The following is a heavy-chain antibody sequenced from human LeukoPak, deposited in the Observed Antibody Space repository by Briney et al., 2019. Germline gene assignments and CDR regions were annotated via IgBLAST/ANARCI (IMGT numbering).Heavy chain of an antibody. CDR3: ARGDGGDELARDCSYFDL. CDR2: IYYSGST. D-gene: IGHD2-21*02. J-gene: IGHJ2*01. CDR1: GGSLRSYC. Sequence: SETLSLTCTVSGGSLRSYCWNWLRQPPGEGLEWIGYIYYSGSTDYNPSLRSRVTISVDTSKNQFSLKLSSVTAADTAVYYCARGDGGDELARDCSYFDLWGRGTLVTVSS. V-gene: IGHV4-59*01.